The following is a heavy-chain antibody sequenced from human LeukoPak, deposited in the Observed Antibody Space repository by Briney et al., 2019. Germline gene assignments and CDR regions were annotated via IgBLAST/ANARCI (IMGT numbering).Heavy chain of an antibody. J-gene: IGHJ5*02. D-gene: IGHD4-17*01. Sequence: SETLSLTCTVSGGSISSYYWGWIRQPPGKGLEWIGYIYYSGSTNYNPSLKSRVTISVDTSKNQFSLKLSSVTAADTAVYHCARVRDGDYGYIGFDPWGQGTLVTVSS. CDR2: IYYSGST. V-gene: IGHV4-59*12. CDR1: GGSISSYY. CDR3: ARVRDGDYGYIGFDP.